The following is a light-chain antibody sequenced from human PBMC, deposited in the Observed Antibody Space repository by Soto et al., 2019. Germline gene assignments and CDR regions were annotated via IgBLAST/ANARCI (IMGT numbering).Light chain of an antibody. V-gene: IGLV2-14*01. CDR2: DFT. Sequence: QSVLTQPASVSGSPGQSITISCTGTSSDVGAYDFVSWYQHSPGEAPKLVTSDFTHRPPGISDRFSGSKSANTASLTISGLQAADEAFYYCSSYTSRSTLVFGGGTKVTVL. J-gene: IGLJ1*01. CDR3: SSYTSRSTLV. CDR1: SSDVGAYDF.